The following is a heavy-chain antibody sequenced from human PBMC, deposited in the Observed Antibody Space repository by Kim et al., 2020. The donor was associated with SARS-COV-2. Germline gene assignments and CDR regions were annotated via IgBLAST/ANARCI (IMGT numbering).Heavy chain of an antibody. J-gene: IGHJ4*02. Sequence: SETLSLTCTVSGGSISSGSHHWAWIRQPPGKGLEWIGNIYYNGHPYYSPSLRSRITISIDTPKNLFSLRLISVTAADTATYYCTEHDGGCLDFWSQGTLVTVSS. CDR3: TEHDGGCLDF. V-gene: IGHV4-39*01. CDR2: IYYNGHP. CDR1: GGSISSGSHH.